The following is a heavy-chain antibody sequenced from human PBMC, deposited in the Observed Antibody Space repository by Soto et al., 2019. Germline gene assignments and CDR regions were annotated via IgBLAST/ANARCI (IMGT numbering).Heavy chain of an antibody. Sequence: GGSLRLSCAASGFTFRSNWMHWVRQAPGKGLVWVAVMNSDGSGTRYADSVMGRFTISRDNAKNTLYLQMNSLRAEDTAVYYCMIPPGYWGQGTLVTVSS. J-gene: IGHJ4*02. V-gene: IGHV3-74*01. CDR2: MNSDGSGT. CDR1: GFTFRSNW. D-gene: IGHD3-22*01. CDR3: MIPPGY.